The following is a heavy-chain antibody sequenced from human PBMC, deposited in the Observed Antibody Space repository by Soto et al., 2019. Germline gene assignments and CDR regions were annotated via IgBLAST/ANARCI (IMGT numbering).Heavy chain of an antibody. D-gene: IGHD6-6*01. CDR2: MNPNSGNT. Sequence: VASVKVSCKASGYTFTSYDINWVRQATGQGLEWMGWMNPNSGNTGYAQKFQGRVTMTRNTSISTAYMELSSLRSEDTAVYYCARGAYSSSSPSSHYYYYGMDVWGQGTTVTVSS. CDR3: ARGAYSSSSPSSHYYYYGMDV. V-gene: IGHV1-8*01. CDR1: GYTFTSYD. J-gene: IGHJ6*02.